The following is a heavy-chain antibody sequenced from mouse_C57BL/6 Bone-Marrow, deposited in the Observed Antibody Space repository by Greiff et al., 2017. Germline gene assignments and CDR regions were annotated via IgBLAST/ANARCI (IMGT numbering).Heavy chain of an antibody. V-gene: IGHV6-6*01. CDR3: TRPPLDYYGSSYWYFDV. J-gene: IGHJ1*03. CDR2: IRNKANNHAT. Sequence: EVKVEESGGGLVQPGGSMKLSCAASGFTFSDAWMDWVRQSPEKGLEWVAEIRNKANNHATYYAESVKGRFTISRDDSKSSVYLQMNSLRAEDTGIYYGTRPPLDYYGSSYWYFDVWGTGTTVTVSS. CDR1: GFTFSDAW. D-gene: IGHD1-1*01.